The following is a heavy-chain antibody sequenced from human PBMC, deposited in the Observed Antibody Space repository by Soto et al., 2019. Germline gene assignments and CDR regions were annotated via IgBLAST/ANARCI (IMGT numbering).Heavy chain of an antibody. CDR1: GGTFSSYA. Sequence: ASVKVSCKASGGTFSSYAISWVRQAPGQGLEWMGGIIPIFGTANYAQKFQGRVTITADESTSTAYMELSSLRSEDTAVYYCARVSRLRESNTYDLPITYYFDYWGQGTLVTVSS. CDR2: IIPIFGTA. CDR3: ARVSRLRESNTYDLPITYYFDY. D-gene: IGHD3-16*01. V-gene: IGHV1-69*13. J-gene: IGHJ4*02.